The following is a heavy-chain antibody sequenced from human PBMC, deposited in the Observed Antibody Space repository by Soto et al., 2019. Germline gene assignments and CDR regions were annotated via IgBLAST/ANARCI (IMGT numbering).Heavy chain of an antibody. CDR2: INPNSGGT. V-gene: IGHV1-2*02. Sequence: GASVKVSGKASGYTFTGYYMHWVRQAPGQGLEWMGWINPNSGGTNYAQKFQGRVTMTRDTSISTAYMELSRLRSDDTAVYYCARAYSGSYSRNDYWGQGTLVTVSS. D-gene: IGHD1-26*01. CDR1: GYTFTGYY. CDR3: ARAYSGSYSRNDY. J-gene: IGHJ4*02.